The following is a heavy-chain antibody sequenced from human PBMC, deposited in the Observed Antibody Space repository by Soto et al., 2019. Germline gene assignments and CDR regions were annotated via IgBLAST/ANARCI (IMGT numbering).Heavy chain of an antibody. CDR2: ISAYNGET. Sequence: GASVKVSCKASGYTFTSYGISWVRQAPGQGLEWMGWISAYNGETIYAQKFQGRVTMTEDTSTDTAYMELSSLRSEDTAVYYCAAQYYGSGSYYKGAYYYGMDVWGQGTTVTVSS. J-gene: IGHJ6*02. V-gene: IGHV1-18*01. CDR3: AAQYYGSGSYYKGAYYYGMDV. CDR1: GYTFTSYG. D-gene: IGHD3-10*01.